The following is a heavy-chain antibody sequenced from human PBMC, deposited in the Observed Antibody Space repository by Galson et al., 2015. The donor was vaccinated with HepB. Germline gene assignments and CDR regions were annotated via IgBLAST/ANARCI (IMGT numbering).Heavy chain of an antibody. V-gene: IGHV1-69*08. J-gene: IGHJ2*01. D-gene: IGHD4-23*01. CDR2: IIPIIDTA. CDR3: AISPGGTHWYFDL. Sequence: SVKVSCKASGGIFRTYTVSWVRQAPGQGLEWMGRIIPIIDTANYAQKFRGRITITADKSTSTAHMELSSLRSEDTAVYYCAISPGGTHWYFDLWGRGTLVSVSS. CDR1: GGIFRTYT.